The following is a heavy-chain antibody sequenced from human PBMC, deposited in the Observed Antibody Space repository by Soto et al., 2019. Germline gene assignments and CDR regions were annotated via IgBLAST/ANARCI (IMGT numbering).Heavy chain of an antibody. CDR1: GYTFTTYS. CDR3: ARDGGSGMDV. CDR2: SNAGNGYI. D-gene: IGHD3-16*01. J-gene: IGHJ6*02. V-gene: IGHV1-3*02. Sequence: ASVKVSCKASGYTFTTYSMHWVRQAPGHRLGWMGWSNAGNGYIQYSQDFQGRVTITRDTSASTAYMELSSLRSEDMAVYYCARDGGSGMDVWGQGTTVTVSS.